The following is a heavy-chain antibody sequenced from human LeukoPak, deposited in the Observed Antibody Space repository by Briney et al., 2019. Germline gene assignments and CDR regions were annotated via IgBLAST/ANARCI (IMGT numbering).Heavy chain of an antibody. V-gene: IGHV3-21*01. J-gene: IGHJ4*02. CDR3: ARGRGYSYEQTYFDY. CDR1: GFTFSSYS. D-gene: IGHD5-18*01. CDR2: ISSSSSSYI. Sequence: PGGSLRLSCAASGFTFSSYSMNWVRQAPGKGLEWVSSISSSSSSYIYYADSVKGRFTISRDNAKNSLYLQMNSLRAEDTAVYYCARGRGYSYEQTYFDYWGQGTLVTVSS.